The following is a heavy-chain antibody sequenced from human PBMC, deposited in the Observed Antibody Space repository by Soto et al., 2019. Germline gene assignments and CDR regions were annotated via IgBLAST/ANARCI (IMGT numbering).Heavy chain of an antibody. CDR3: NTWIVTTDY. D-gene: IGHD1-26*01. V-gene: IGHV3-15*01. CDR2: IKSRSDGGTT. CDR1: GFKFSDYA. Sequence: AGGSLRLSCTASGFKFSDYAITWVRQAPGEGLEWVGRIKSRSDGGTTDYAAPVKGRFTISRDDSRNMLYLQMNNLKTEDSAVYYCNTWIVTTDYWGQGTRVTVSS. J-gene: IGHJ4*02.